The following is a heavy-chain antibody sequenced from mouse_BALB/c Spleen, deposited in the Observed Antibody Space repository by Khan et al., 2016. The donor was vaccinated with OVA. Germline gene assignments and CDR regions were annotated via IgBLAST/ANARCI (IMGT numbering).Heavy chain of an antibody. CDR3: ARNPFAY. J-gene: IGHJ3*01. CDR1: GYTFTSYW. V-gene: IGHV1-52*01. CDR2: IDPYDSET. Sequence: QVQLKQSGAELVRPGASVKLSCEASGYTFTSYWMNWVKQSPEQGHEWIGRIDPYDSETHYNQNFKDKAILTVDKSSSTAYMQLSSLTSEDSAVYYCARNPFAYWGQGTLVTVSA.